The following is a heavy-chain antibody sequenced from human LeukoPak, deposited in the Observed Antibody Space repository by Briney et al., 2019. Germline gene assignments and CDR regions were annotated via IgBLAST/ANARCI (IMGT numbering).Heavy chain of an antibody. V-gene: IGHV2-70*11. Sequence: SGPTLVNPTQTLTLPCTFSVFLLSTSGVCVSWIRQPPGKALEWLARLDWDGDKYYSTTLKTRLTLSKATSRNQVALTMTKMDPMDTATYYCARRHSKVCRGDYWGQGTLVTVS. CDR2: LDWDGDK. D-gene: IGHD2-8*01. J-gene: IGHJ4*02. CDR1: VFLLSTSGVC. CDR3: ARRHSKVCRGDY.